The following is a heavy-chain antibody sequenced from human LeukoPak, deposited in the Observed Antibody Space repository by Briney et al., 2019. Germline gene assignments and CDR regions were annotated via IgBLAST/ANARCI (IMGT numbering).Heavy chain of an antibody. V-gene: IGHV4-4*07. CDR3: AREGSGSYRNWFDP. CDR2: IYTSGST. J-gene: IGHJ5*02. Sequence: SETLSLTCTVSGGSISSYYWSWIRQPAGKGLEWIGRIYTSGSTNYNPSLKSRVAMSVDTSKNQFSLKLSSVTAADTAVYYCAREGSGSYRNWFDPWGQGTLVTVSS. D-gene: IGHD3-10*01. CDR1: GGSISSYY.